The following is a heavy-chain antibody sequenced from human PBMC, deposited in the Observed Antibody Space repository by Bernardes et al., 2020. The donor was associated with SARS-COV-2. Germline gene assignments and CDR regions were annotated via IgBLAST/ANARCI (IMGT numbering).Heavy chain of an antibody. CDR3: ARDGGETYYDVLTGHLDS. J-gene: IGHJ4*02. Sequence: GGSLRLSCAACGFTFSSCGMHWVRKAPGKGLEWVAVIWYDGSNKYFAESVKGRFTISRDNSKNTVYLQMNSLRAEDTAVYYCARDGGETYYDVLTGHLDSWGQGTLVTVSS. CDR2: IWYDGSNK. CDR1: GFTFSSCG. V-gene: IGHV3-33*01. D-gene: IGHD3-9*01.